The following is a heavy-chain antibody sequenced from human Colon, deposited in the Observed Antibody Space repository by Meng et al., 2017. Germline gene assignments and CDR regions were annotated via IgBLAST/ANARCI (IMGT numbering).Heavy chain of an antibody. Sequence: GGSLRLSCAASGFTFSSYAMSWVRQAPGKGLEWVSSIIGSGTTYYADSVKGRFTISRDNSKNTVYLSIDSLRAEDMAIYYCARNRSLAAYWGQGNRVTGSS. CDR2: IIGSGTT. CDR3: ARNRSLAAY. V-gene: IGHV3-23*01. J-gene: IGHJ4*02. CDR1: GFTFSSYA.